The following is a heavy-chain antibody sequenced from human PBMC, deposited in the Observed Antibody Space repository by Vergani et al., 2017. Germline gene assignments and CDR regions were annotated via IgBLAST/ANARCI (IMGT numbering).Heavy chain of an antibody. Sequence: EVQLVESGGGLVQPGGSLKLSCAASGFTFSGSAMHWVRQASGKGLEWVGRIRSKANSYATAYAASVKGRFTISRDDSKNTAYLQMNSLKTEDTAVYYCAKRGDYGDYLGYWGQGTLVIVSS. CDR2: IRSKANSYAT. D-gene: IGHD4-17*01. CDR3: AKRGDYGDYLGY. V-gene: IGHV3-73*01. CDR1: GFTFSGSA. J-gene: IGHJ4*02.